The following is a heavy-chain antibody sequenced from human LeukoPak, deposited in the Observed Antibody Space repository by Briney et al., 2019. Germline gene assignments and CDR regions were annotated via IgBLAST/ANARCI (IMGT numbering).Heavy chain of an antibody. D-gene: IGHD3-22*01. V-gene: IGHV3-23*01. Sequence: GGSLRLSCAASGFTFSSYAMSWVRQAPGKGLEWVSTISGSGASTYYADSVKGRFTIFRDNSKNTLYLQINSLRAEDTAVYYCAKQPGSVVDSSGSLSRHWGQGTLVTVSS. J-gene: IGHJ4*02. CDR3: AKQPGSVVDSSGSLSRH. CDR1: GFTFSSYA. CDR2: ISGSGAST.